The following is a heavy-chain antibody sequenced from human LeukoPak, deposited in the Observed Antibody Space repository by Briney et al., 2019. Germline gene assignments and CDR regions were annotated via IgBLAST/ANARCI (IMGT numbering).Heavy chain of an antibody. CDR3: ARGPVVAANWLFDY. CDR2: IYYSGST. V-gene: IGHV4-59*01. Sequence: SETLSLTCTVSGGSISSYYWSWIRQHPGKGLEWIGYIYYSGSTNYNPSLKSRVTISVDTSKNQFSLKLSSVTAADTAVYYCARGPVVAANWLFDYWGQGTLVTVSS. J-gene: IGHJ4*02. D-gene: IGHD2-15*01. CDR1: GGSISSYY.